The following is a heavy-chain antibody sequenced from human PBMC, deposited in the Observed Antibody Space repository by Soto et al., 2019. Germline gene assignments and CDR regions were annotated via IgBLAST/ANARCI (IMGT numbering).Heavy chain of an antibody. CDR2: ISAYNGNT. CDR1: GYTFTSYG. V-gene: IGHV1-18*01. D-gene: IGHD5-12*01. Sequence: GASVKVSCKASGYTFTSYGISWVRQAPGQGLEWMGCISAYNGNTNYAQKLQGRVTMTTDSSTSTAYMELRSLRSDDTAVYYCASTRGYDYKWFDPWGQGTLVTVSS. J-gene: IGHJ5*02. CDR3: ASTRGYDYKWFDP.